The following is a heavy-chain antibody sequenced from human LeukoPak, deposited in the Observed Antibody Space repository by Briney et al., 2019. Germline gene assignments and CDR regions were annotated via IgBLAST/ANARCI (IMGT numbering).Heavy chain of an antibody. CDR3: ARRHCSGGSCYSGFDY. D-gene: IGHD2-15*01. Sequence: GESLKISCKGSGYSFSNYWIGWVRQMPGKGLEWMGIIYPGDSDTRYSPSFQGQVTVLADKSISTAYLQRSSLKASDTAMYYCARRHCSGGSCYSGFDYWGQGTLVTVSS. CDR2: IYPGDSDT. J-gene: IGHJ4*02. V-gene: IGHV5-51*01. CDR1: GYSFSNYW.